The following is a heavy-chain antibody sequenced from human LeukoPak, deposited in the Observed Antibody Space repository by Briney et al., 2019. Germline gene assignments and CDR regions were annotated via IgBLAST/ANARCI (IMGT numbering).Heavy chain of an antibody. V-gene: IGHV3-30-3*01. CDR3: ARDLTTVTNNGDY. CDR1: GFTFSSYA. CDR2: ISYDGSNK. D-gene: IGHD4-17*01. Sequence: GGSLRLPCAASGFTFSSYAMHWVRQAPGKGLEWVAVISYDGSNKYYADSVKGRFTISRDNSKNTLYLQMNSLRAEDTAVYYCARDLTTVTNNGDYWGQGTLVTVSS. J-gene: IGHJ4*02.